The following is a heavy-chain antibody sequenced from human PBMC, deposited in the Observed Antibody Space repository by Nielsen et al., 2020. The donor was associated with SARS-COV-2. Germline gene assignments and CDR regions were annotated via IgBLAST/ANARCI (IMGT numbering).Heavy chain of an antibody. Sequence: DSVKGRFTISRDNSKNTLYLQMNSLRAEDTAVYYCARAIYRLTTDNWFDPWGQGTLVTVSS. CDR3: ARAIYRLTTDNWFDP. J-gene: IGHJ5*02. D-gene: IGHD4-11*01. V-gene: IGHV3-30*01.